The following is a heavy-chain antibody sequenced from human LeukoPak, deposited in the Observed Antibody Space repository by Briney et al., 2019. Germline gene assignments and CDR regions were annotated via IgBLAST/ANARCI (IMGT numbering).Heavy chain of an antibody. CDR3: AAVLGGYSYGYFAFDI. V-gene: IGHV1-58*01. J-gene: IGHJ3*02. CDR1: GFTFTSSV. CDR2: IVVGSGNT. Sequence: GTSVKVSFKASGFTFTSSVVQWVRQARGQRLEWIGWIVVGSGNTNYAQKFQERVTITRDMSTSTAYMELSSLRSEDTAVYYCAAVLGGYSYGYFAFDIWGQGTMVTVSS. D-gene: IGHD5-18*01.